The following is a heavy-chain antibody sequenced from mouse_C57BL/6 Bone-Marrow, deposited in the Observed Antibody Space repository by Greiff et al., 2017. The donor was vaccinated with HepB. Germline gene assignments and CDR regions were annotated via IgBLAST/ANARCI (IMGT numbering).Heavy chain of an antibody. CDR2: ISNGGGST. CDR1: GFTFSDYY. D-gene: IGHD2-3*01. Sequence: EVKLVESGGGLVQPGGSLKLSCAASGFTFSDYYMYWVRQTPEKRLEWVAYISNGGGSTYYPDTVKGRFTISRDNAKNTLYLQMSRLKSEDTAMYYCARHVTYDGYTYYDAMDYWGQGTSVTVSS. CDR3: ARHVTYDGYTYYDAMDY. J-gene: IGHJ4*01. V-gene: IGHV5-12*01.